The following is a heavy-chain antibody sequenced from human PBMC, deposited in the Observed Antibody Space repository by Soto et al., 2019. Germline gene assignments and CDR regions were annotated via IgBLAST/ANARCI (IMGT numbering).Heavy chain of an antibody. CDR1: GFIFSSYA. Sequence: GGSLRLSCAAPGFIFSSYAMSWVRQAPGKGLEWVSVISGSGGGTYYADSVKGRFTISRDNSKNTLYLQMNSLRAEDTAVYYCAKDLSNDYIWGTYRYTFDYWGQGTLVTVSS. D-gene: IGHD3-16*02. CDR2: ISGSGGGT. V-gene: IGHV3-23*01. J-gene: IGHJ4*02. CDR3: AKDLSNDYIWGTYRYTFDY.